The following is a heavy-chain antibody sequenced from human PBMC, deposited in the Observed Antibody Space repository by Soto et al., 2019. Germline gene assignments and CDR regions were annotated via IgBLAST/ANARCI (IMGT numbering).Heavy chain of an antibody. Sequence: LRLSCAASGFTFSSYWMHWVRQAPVKVLLWVSRINGDGSSTNNADSVKGRFTISRDNAKNTLFLQMNSLRAEDTAVYYCARSYCGSISCSPWDAFDIWGQGTMVTVSS. CDR3: ARSYCGSISCSPWDAFDI. CDR2: INGDGSST. J-gene: IGHJ3*02. CDR1: GFTFSSYW. D-gene: IGHD2-2*01. V-gene: IGHV3-74*01.